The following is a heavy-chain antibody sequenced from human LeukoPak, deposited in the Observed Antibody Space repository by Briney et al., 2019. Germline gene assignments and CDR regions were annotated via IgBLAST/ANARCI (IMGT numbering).Heavy chain of an antibody. Sequence: NPSETLSLTCTVSSDSISSYYWSWIRQSPEKGLDWIGYFYYSGSTNYNPSLKSRATISVDTSKNQFSLKLSSVTAADTAVYYCARGEYCGGDCYHFDPWGQGTLVTVSS. J-gene: IGHJ5*02. V-gene: IGHV4-59*12. CDR1: SDSISSYY. D-gene: IGHD2-21*02. CDR2: FYYSGST. CDR3: ARGEYCGGDCYHFDP.